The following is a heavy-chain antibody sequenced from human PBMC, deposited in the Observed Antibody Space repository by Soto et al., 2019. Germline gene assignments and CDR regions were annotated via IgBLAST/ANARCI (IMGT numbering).Heavy chain of an antibody. CDR3: AKDRDYPRDYFHY. V-gene: IGHV1-69*13. CDR2: IIPIFGTA. Sequence: GASVKVSCKASGGTFSSYAISWVRQAPGQGLEWMGGIIPIFGTANYAQKFQGRVTITADESTSTAYMDSLRAEDTAVYYCAKDRDYPRDYFHYWGQGTLVTVSS. J-gene: IGHJ4*02. CDR1: GGTFSSYA. D-gene: IGHD3-10*01.